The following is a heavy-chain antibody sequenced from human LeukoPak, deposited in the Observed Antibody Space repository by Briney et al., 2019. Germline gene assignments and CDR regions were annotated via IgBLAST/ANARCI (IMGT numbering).Heavy chain of an antibody. V-gene: IGHV3-23*01. CDR2: ISGGGGST. CDR1: GFTFTSYA. J-gene: IGHJ4*02. CDR3: AKASRPYGSGRYYFDY. Sequence: GGSLRLSCAASGFTFTSYAMTWVRQAPGKGLEWVSLISGGGGSTYDADSVKGRFTISRDNSKNTLYLQMNSLRAEDTAVYYCAKASRPYGSGRYYFDYWDQGTLVTVSS. D-gene: IGHD3-10*01.